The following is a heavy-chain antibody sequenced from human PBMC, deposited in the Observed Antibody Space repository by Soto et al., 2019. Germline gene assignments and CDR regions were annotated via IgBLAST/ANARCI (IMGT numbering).Heavy chain of an antibody. Sequence: ASVKVSCKASGYSFIDYGISWVRQAPGQGLEWVGWINTYSSSTNYAQNFQGRVTMTADTSTSTVYMELRSLRAEDTAVYYCAKSCSNAVCYSHYWGQETLVTVSS. J-gene: IGHJ4*02. CDR2: INTYSSST. CDR1: GYSFIDYG. D-gene: IGHD2-8*01. V-gene: IGHV1-18*04. CDR3: AKSCSNAVCYSHY.